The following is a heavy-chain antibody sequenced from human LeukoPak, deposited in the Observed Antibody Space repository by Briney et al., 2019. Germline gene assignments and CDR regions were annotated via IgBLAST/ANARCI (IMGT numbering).Heavy chain of an antibody. Sequence: GASVKVSCKASGYTFTGYYMHWVRQAPGQGLEWMGRINPNSGGTNYAQKFQGRVTMTRDTSISTAYMELSRLRSDDTAVYYCARIANIANSYFQHWGQGTLVTVSS. CDR1: GYTFTGYY. D-gene: IGHD4/OR15-4a*01. CDR3: ARIANIANSYFQH. CDR2: INPNSGGT. J-gene: IGHJ1*01. V-gene: IGHV1-2*06.